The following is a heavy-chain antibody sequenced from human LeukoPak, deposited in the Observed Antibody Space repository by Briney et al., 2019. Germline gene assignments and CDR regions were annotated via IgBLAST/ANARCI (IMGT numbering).Heavy chain of an antibody. CDR1: GGSVSSGSYY. CDR2: IYYSGNT. D-gene: IGHD3-10*01. J-gene: IGHJ4*02. Sequence: PSETLSLTCTVSGGSVSSGSYYWSWIRQPPGKGLEWIGYIYYSGNTNYNPSLKSRVTISVDTSKNQFSLKLSSVTAADTAVYYCARGLSYVYWGQGTLVTVSS. CDR3: ARGLSYVY. V-gene: IGHV4-61*01.